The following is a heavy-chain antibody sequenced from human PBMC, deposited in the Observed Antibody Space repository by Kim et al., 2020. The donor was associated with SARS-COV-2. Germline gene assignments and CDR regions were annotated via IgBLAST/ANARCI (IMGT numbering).Heavy chain of an antibody. Sequence: GGSLRLSCAASGFTFRSYAMTWVRQAPGKGLEWVSTINGSGGTTYHADSVKGRFTISRDNSKNTLYLQMNSLRAEVTAVYYCSRDKCCSGASCYWLGWYFDRWRRGTLVALCS. D-gene: IGHD2-15*01. J-gene: IGHJ2*01. CDR2: INGSGGTT. V-gene: IGHV3-23*01. CDR3: SRDKCCSGASCYWLGWYFDR. CDR1: GFTFRSYA.